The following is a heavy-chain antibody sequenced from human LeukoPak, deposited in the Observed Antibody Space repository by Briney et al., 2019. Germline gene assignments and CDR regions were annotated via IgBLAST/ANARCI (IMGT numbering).Heavy chain of an antibody. CDR3: ASNSQVSGS. D-gene: IGHD1-26*01. CDR2: IIPIFGTA. V-gene: IGHV1-69*05. J-gene: IGHJ5*02. CDR1: GYTFTGYY. Sequence: SVKVSCKASGYTFTGYYMHWVRQAPGQGLEWMGGIIPIFGTANYAQKFQGRVTITTDESTSTDYMELSSLRSEDTAVYYCASNSQVSGSWGQGTLVTVSS.